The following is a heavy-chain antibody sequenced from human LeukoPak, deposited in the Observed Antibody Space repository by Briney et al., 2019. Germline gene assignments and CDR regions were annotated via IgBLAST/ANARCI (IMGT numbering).Heavy chain of an antibody. J-gene: IGHJ4*02. Sequence: SVKVSCKASGGTFSSYGISWVRQAPGQGLEWMGGIIPIFGTANYAQKFQGRVTISADEPTSTAYMELSGLRSEDTAVYYCARGISSSWYWGFDYWGQGTLVTVSS. CDR1: GGTFSSYG. V-gene: IGHV1-69*01. D-gene: IGHD6-13*01. CDR3: ARGISSSWYWGFDY. CDR2: IIPIFGTA.